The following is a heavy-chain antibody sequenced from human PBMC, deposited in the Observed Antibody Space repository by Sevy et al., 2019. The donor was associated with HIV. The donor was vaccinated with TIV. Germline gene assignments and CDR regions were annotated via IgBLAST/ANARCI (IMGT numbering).Heavy chain of an antibody. V-gene: IGHV3-15*01. CDR1: GFTFSNAW. D-gene: IGHD5-12*01. CDR3: TTGPGGGYDSQLPSDY. Sequence: GGSLRLSCAASGFTFSNAWMSWVRQAPGKGLEWVGRIKSKTDGGTTDYAAPVKGRFTILRDDSKNTLYLQMNSLKTGDTAVYYCTTGPGGGYDSQLPSDYWGQGTLVTVSS. CDR2: IKSKTDGGTT. J-gene: IGHJ4*02.